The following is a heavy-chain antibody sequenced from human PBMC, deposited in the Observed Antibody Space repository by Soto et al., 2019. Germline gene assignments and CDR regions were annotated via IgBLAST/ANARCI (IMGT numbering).Heavy chain of an antibody. J-gene: IGHJ6*03. CDR1: GGSISSSNW. Sequence: SETLSLTCAVSGGSISSSNWWSWVRQPPGKGLEWIGEIYHSGSTNYNPSLKSRVTISVDKSKNQFSLKLSSVTAADTAVYYCARDAANYYYYYYMDGWGKGTTVTVSS. CDR3: ARDAANYYYYYYMDG. CDR2: IYHSGST. V-gene: IGHV4-4*02. D-gene: IGHD5-18*01.